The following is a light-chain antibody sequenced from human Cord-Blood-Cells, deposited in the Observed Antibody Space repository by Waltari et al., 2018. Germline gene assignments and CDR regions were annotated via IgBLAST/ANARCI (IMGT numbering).Light chain of an antibody. J-gene: IGLJ2*01. V-gene: IGLV2-23*01. CDR1: SSDVGSYNL. Sequence: QSALTQPASVSGSPGQSITISCTATSSDVGSYNLVSCYQQHPGKAPKLMIYEGSKRPSGVSNRFSGSKSGNTASLTIAGLQAEDEADYYCCSYAGSSTLVFGGGSKLTVL. CDR2: EGS. CDR3: CSYAGSSTLV.